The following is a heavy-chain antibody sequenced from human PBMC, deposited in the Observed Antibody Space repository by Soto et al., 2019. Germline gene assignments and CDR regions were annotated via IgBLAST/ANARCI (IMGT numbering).Heavy chain of an antibody. CDR3: ARDYRYNWFDP. Sequence: SETLSLTCAVSGGSISSGGYSWSWIRQPPGKGLEWIGYIYHSGSTYYNPSLKSRVTISVDRSKNLFSLKLSSVTAADTAVYYCARDYRYNWFDPWGPGTLVTVSS. CDR2: IYHSGST. CDR1: GGSISSGGYS. V-gene: IGHV4-30-2*01. J-gene: IGHJ5*02.